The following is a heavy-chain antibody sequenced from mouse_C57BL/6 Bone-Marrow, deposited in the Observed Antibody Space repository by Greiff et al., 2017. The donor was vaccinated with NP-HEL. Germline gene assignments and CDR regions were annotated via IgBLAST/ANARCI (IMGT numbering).Heavy chain of an antibody. Sequence: QVQLQQSGAELARPGASVKLSCKASGYTFTSYGISWVKQRTGQGLEWIGEIYPRSGNTYYNEKFKGKATLTVDKYASTAYMELRSLTSEDASVYFCARWLLDFDYWGQGTTLTISS. J-gene: IGHJ2*01. V-gene: IGHV1-81*01. D-gene: IGHD2-3*01. CDR3: ARWLLDFDY. CDR1: GYTFTSYG. CDR2: IYPRSGNT.